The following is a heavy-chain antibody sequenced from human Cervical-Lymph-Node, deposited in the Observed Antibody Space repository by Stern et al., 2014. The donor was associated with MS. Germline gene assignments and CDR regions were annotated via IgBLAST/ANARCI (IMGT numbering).Heavy chain of an antibody. V-gene: IGHV1-2*06. Sequence: VQLLESGAEVKKPGASVKVSCKASGYTFTGYYMHWVRQAPGQGLEWMGRINPNSGGTNYAQKFQGRVTMTRDTSISTAYMELSRLRSDDTAVYYCARRTGYCSGGSCYRFWFDPWGQGTLVTVSS. J-gene: IGHJ5*02. CDR1: GYTFTGYY. D-gene: IGHD2-15*01. CDR3: ARRTGYCSGGSCYRFWFDP. CDR2: INPNSGGT.